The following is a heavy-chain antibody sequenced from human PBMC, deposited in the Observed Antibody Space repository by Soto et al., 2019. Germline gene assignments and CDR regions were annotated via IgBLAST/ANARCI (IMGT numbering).Heavy chain of an antibody. J-gene: IGHJ6*02. D-gene: IGHD5-18*01. CDR2: ISSSSSYI. CDR1: GFTFSSYS. CDR3: ARDPDTAMSYGMDV. V-gene: IGHV3-21*01. Sequence: VGSLRLSCAASGFTFSSYSMNWVRQAPGKGLEWVSSISSSSSYIYYADSVKGRFTISRDNAKNSLYLQMNSLRAEDTAVYYCARDPDTAMSYGMDVWGQGPTVTAP.